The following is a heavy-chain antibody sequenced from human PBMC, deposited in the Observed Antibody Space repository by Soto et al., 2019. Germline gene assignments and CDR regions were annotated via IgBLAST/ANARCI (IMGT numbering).Heavy chain of an antibody. J-gene: IGHJ5*01. CDR1: GGSFSGSY. V-gene: IGHV4-34*01. Sequence: QVQLQQWGVGLLKPSETLSLTCAVYGGSFSGSYWSWIRQSPGKGLEWIGEMNHRGNTDYNPSLKSRVTISVDTSKNQLSLRLNSVTAADSAIYYCAREPGYCTGGSCFGGWFDPWGQGTPVTVSS. CDR3: AREPGYCTGGSCFGGWFDP. CDR2: MNHRGNT. D-gene: IGHD2-8*02.